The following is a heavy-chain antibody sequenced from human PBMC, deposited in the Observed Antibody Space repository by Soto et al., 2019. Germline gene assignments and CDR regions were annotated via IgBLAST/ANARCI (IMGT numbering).Heavy chain of an antibody. D-gene: IGHD4-17*01. CDR2: IYYSGST. Sequence: PSETLSLTCTVSGGSISSGGYYWSWIRQHPGKGLEWIGYIYYSGSTYYNPSLKSRVTISVDTSKNQFSLKLSSVTAADTAVYSFARGRMTTVTDWYFDLWGRGTLVTVS. J-gene: IGHJ2*01. V-gene: IGHV4-31*03. CDR1: GGSISSGGYY. CDR3: ARGRMTTVTDWYFDL.